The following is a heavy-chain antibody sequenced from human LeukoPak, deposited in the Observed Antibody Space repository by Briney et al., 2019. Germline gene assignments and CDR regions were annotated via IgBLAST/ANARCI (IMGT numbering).Heavy chain of an antibody. CDR1: GITLSNYA. CDR2: IRGSDGST. Sequence: GGSLRLSCAVSGITLSNYAMSWVRQAPGKGLEWVSSIRGSDGSTYYADSVKGRFAISRDNSKNTLYLQMNSLRAEDTAVYYCAKDVYGDYGGLDYWGQGTLVTVSS. V-gene: IGHV3-23*01. J-gene: IGHJ4*02. CDR3: AKDVYGDYGGLDY. D-gene: IGHD4-17*01.